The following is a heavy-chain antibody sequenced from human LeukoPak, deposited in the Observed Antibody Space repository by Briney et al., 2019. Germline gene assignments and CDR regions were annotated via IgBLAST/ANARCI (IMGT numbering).Heavy chain of an antibody. CDR2: ISWNSGSI. J-gene: IGHJ4*02. CDR1: GFTFDDYA. V-gene: IGHV3-9*01. CDR3: AKDNAAGSYFDY. Sequence: PGGSLRLSCAASGFTFDDYAMPWVRQAPGKGLEWVSGISWNSGSIGYADSVKGRFTISRDNAKNSLYLQMNSLRAEDTALYYCAKDNAAGSYFDYWGQGTLVTVSS. D-gene: IGHD6-19*01.